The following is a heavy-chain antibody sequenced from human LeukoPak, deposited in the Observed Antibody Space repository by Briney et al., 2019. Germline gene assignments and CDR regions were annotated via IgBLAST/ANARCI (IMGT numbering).Heavy chain of an antibody. CDR1: GYTFTGYY. Sequence: GASVKVSCKASGYTFTGYYIHWVRQAPGQGLEWMGWINPNSGDTRYAQKFQGRVTMTRGTSINTAYMELSSLRSDDTALYYCVREPGGSSPFDYWGQGTLVTVSS. CDR2: INPNSGDT. D-gene: IGHD1-26*01. J-gene: IGHJ4*02. V-gene: IGHV1-2*02. CDR3: VREPGGSSPFDY.